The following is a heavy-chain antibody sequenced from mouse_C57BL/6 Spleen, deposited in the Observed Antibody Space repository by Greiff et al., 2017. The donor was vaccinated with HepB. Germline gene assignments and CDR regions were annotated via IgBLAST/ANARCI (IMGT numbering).Heavy chain of an antibody. CDR3: ARRATVVENFDY. D-gene: IGHD1-1*01. CDR2: IDPSDSYT. J-gene: IGHJ2*01. Sequence: QVQLQQPGAELVKPGASVKLSCKASGYTFTSYWMQWVKQRPGQGLEWIGEIDPSDSYTNYNQKFKGKATLTVDTSSSTAYMQLSSQTSEDSAVYYCARRATVVENFDYWGQGTTLTVSS. CDR1: GYTFTSYW. V-gene: IGHV1-50*01.